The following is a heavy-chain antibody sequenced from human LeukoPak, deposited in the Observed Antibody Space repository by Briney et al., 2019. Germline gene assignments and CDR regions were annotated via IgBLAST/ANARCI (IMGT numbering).Heavy chain of an antibody. J-gene: IGHJ4*02. D-gene: IGHD2-2*01. CDR3: AGGRTDIVVVPATLRNYYFDY. Sequence: GASVKVSCKASGYTFTGYYMHWVRQAPGQGLEWMGWINPNSGGTNYAQKFQGRVTMTRDTSISTAYMELSRLRFDDTAVYYCAGGRTDIVVVPATLRNYYFDYWGQGTLVTVSS. V-gene: IGHV1-2*02. CDR1: GYTFTGYY. CDR2: INPNSGGT.